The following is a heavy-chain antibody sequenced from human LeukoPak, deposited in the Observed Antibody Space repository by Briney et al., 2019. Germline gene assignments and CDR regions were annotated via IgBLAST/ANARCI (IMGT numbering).Heavy chain of an antibody. D-gene: IGHD2-2*02. Sequence: GGSLRLSCAASGLSFSTFGMHWVRQAPGKGLEWVAFIRYDGGDKYFANSVKGRFTIFRDDSRNTLYLQMNSVRAEDTALYYCAKNYCSSTSCYSYYMDVWGKGTTVTVCS. CDR1: GLSFSTFG. V-gene: IGHV3-30*02. CDR2: IRYDGGDK. CDR3: AKNYCSSTSCYSYYMDV. J-gene: IGHJ6*03.